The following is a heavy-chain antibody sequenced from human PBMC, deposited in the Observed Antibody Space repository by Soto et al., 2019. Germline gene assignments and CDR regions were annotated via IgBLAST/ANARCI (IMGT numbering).Heavy chain of an antibody. CDR2: IYYSGST. CDR1: GGSISSGGYY. Sequence: TLSLTCTVSGGSISSGGYYWSWIRQHPGKGLEWIGYIYYSGSTYYNPSLKSRVTISVDTSKNQFSLKLSSVTAADTAVYYCARYQVDCSGGSWYPATQYYYYGMDVWGQGTTVTVYS. V-gene: IGHV4-31*03. J-gene: IGHJ6*02. CDR3: ARYQVDCSGGSWYPATQYYYYGMDV. D-gene: IGHD2-15*01.